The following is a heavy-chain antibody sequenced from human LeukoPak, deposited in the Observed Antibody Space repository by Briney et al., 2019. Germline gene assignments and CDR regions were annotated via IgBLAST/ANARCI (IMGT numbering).Heavy chain of an antibody. J-gene: IGHJ3*02. CDR2: IYPGDSDT. V-gene: IGHV5-51*01. D-gene: IGHD6-19*01. CDR1: GYSFTSYW. Sequence: GESLQISCKGSGYSFTSYWIGWVRQMPGKGLEWMGIIYPGDSDTRYSPSFQGQVTISADKSISTAYLQWSSLKASDTAMYYCASRRGYSSGWYDAFDIWGQGTMVTVSS. CDR3: ASRRGYSSGWYDAFDI.